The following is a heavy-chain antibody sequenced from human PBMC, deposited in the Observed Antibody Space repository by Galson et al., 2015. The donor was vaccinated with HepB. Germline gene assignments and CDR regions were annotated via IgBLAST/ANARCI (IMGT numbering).Heavy chain of an antibody. CDR2: IIPMLTTA. V-gene: IGHV1-69*06. Sequence: SVKVSCKASGGTFTNYAISWVRQAPGQGLDWLGGIIPMLTTANYAQKFQGRVTITADKSTSTAYMELSSLRSEDTAVYYCARDRRELPRFDGFEFWGQGTMVTVSS. CDR3: ARDRRELPRFDGFEF. J-gene: IGHJ3*01. D-gene: IGHD1-26*01. CDR1: GGTFTNYA.